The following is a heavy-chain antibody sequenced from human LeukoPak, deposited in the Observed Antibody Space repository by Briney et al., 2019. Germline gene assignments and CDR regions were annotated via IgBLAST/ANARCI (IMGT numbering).Heavy chain of an antibody. J-gene: IGHJ6*03. D-gene: IGHD6-6*01. V-gene: IGHV3-30*04. Sequence: PGTSLRLSCEASGFTFITFPMHWVRQTPDKRLEWVAVISDDGRDTYYADSVKGRFTISRDNSKNTLYLQMNSLSPEDTAVVYCARVGRVSIYPSYMDVWGKGTTVTVSS. CDR1: GFTFITFP. CDR3: ARVGRVSIYPSYMDV. CDR2: ISDDGRDT.